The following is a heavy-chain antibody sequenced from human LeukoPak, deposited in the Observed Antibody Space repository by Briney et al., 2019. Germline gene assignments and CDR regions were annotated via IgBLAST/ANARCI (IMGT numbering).Heavy chain of an antibody. CDR3: NVVVPAAIAGGDY. J-gene: IGHJ4*02. V-gene: IGHV4-38-2*02. CDR1: GYSISSGYY. D-gene: IGHD2-2*02. Sequence: PSETLSLTCTVSGYSISSGYYWGWIRQPPGKGLEWIGSIYHSGSTYYNPSLKSRDTISVDTSKNQFSLKLSSVTAADTAVYYCNVVVPAAIAGGDYWGQGTLVTVSS. CDR2: IYHSGST.